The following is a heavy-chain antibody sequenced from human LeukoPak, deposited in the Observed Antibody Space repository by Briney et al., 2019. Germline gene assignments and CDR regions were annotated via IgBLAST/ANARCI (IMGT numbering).Heavy chain of an antibody. CDR1: GFTFSGYS. V-gene: IGHV3-11*04. CDR2: ISTSGATI. Sequence: GGSLRLSCAASGFTFSGYSMSWVRQAPGKGLEWVSYISTSGATISFADSVKGRFAISRDNAKNSMDLQMNSLRAEDTAVYCCATIRRSGSPCFYYYYMDFWGKGTMVTVSS. D-gene: IGHD3-3*01. J-gene: IGHJ6*03. CDR3: ATIRRSGSPCFYYYYMDF.